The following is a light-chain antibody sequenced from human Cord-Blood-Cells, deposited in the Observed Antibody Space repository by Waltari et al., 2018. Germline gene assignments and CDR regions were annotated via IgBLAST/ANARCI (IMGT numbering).Light chain of an antibody. V-gene: IGKV1-5*03. CDR2: KAS. CDR3: QQYNSYT. J-gene: IGKJ2*01. CDR1: QSISSW. Sequence: DIQMTQSPSTLSASVGDRVTITCRASQSISSWLAWYHQKPGKAPKLLIYKASSLESGAPSRFRGSXSGTEFTLTISSLQPDDFXTXXGQQYNSYTFGQGTKXXXK.